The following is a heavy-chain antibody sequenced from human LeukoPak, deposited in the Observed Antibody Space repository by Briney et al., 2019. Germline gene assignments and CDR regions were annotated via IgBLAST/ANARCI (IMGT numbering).Heavy chain of an antibody. CDR1: GYTFTSYD. Sequence: ASVKVSCKASGYTFTSYDINWVRQATGQGLEWMGWMNPNSGNTGYAQKFQGRVTMTRDTSTSTVYMELSSLRSEDTAVYYCARSSAPIATFDYWGQGTLVTVSS. V-gene: IGHV1-8*01. CDR2: MNPNSGNT. D-gene: IGHD3-22*01. J-gene: IGHJ4*02. CDR3: ARSSAPIATFDY.